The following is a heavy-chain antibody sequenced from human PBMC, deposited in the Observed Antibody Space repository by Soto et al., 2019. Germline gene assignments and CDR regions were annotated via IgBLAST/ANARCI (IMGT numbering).Heavy chain of an antibody. CDR1: GYTFTSYG. J-gene: IGHJ5*02. CDR2: ISAYNGNT. D-gene: IGHD1-20*01. Sequence: ASVKVSCKASGYTFTSYGISWVRQAPGQGLEWMGWISAYNGNTNYAQKHQGRVTMTTDTSTSTAYMELRSLRSDDTAVYYCARVLYNWNLGRYNWFDPWGQGTLVTVSS. V-gene: IGHV1-18*01. CDR3: ARVLYNWNLGRYNWFDP.